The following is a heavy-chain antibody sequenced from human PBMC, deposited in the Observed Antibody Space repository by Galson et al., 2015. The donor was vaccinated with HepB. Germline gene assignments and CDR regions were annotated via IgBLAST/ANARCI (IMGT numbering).Heavy chain of an antibody. CDR1: GYTFVTYG. CDR3: ASHGYSSSWALDY. D-gene: IGHD6-13*01. CDR2: ISAYNGDT. V-gene: IGHV1-18*01. Sequence: SVKVSCQASGYTFVTYGISWVRQAPGQGLEWMGWISAYNGDTKYARSLQGRVAMTRDTSTSTVYMELSSLRSEDTAVYYCASHGYSSSWALDYWGQGTLVTVSS. J-gene: IGHJ4*02.